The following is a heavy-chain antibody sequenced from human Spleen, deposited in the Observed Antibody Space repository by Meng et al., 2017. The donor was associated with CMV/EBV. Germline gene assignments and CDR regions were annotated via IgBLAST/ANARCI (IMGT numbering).Heavy chain of an antibody. D-gene: IGHD1-7*01. CDR3: ARDLRNFDAFDI. Sequence: GESLKISCAASGFTFNIYSMNWVRQAPGKGLEWVASISGTSSYIYYADSMRGRFSISRDNAKNSLYLQMNSLRAEDTAVYYCARDLRNFDAFDIWGQGTMVTVSS. CDR2: ISGTSSYI. V-gene: IGHV3-21*01. J-gene: IGHJ3*02. CDR1: GFTFNIYS.